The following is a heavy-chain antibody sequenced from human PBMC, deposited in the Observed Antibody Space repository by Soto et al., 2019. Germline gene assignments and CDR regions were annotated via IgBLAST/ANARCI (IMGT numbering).Heavy chain of an antibody. J-gene: IGHJ4*02. Sequence: PSETLSLTCTVSRGSVRSGTYYWSWIRQPPGKGLEWIGNIYHSGSTKYNPSLGSRVTISVDKSKNQFSLKLSSVTAADTAVYYCARVYGASSYNLDYWGQGPLVTVSS. CDR2: IYHSGST. V-gene: IGHV4-61*01. CDR3: ARVYGASSYNLDY. D-gene: IGHD6-6*01. CDR1: RGSVRSGTYY.